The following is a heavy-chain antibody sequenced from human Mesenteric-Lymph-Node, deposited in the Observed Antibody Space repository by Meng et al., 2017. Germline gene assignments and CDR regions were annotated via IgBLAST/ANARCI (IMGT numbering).Heavy chain of an antibody. V-gene: IGHV3-21*01. CDR2: ISSTSSYI. CDR3: ARDGGSFYY. J-gene: IGHJ4*02. Sequence: GESLKISCAAPGLLFTSYAMSWVRQTPGKGLEWVSSISSTSSYIYYADSVKGRFTISRDNAKNSLYLQMNSLRAEDTAVYYCARDGGSFYYWGQGTLVTVSS. D-gene: IGHD3-16*01. CDR1: GLLFTSYA.